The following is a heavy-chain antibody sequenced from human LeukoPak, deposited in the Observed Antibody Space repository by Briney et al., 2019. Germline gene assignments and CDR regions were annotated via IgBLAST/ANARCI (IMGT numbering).Heavy chain of an antibody. D-gene: IGHD6-13*01. J-gene: IGHJ4*02. V-gene: IGHV4-30-4*01. CDR3: ARGDSSSWFY. CDR2: IYYSGST. Sequence: EWIGYIYYSGSTYYNPSLKSRVTISVDTSKNQFSLKLSSVTAADTAVYYCARGDSSSWFYWGQGTLVTVSS.